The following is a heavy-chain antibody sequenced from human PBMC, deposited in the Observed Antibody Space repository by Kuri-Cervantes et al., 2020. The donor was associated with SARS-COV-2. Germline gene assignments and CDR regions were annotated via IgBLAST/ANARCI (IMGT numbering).Heavy chain of an antibody. V-gene: IGHV3-11*01. Sequence: GGSLRLSCAASGFTFSDYYMSWIRQAPGKGLEWVSYISSSGSTIYYADSVKGRFTISRDNSKNTLYLQMNSLGAEDTAVYYCAKDYGDYSHYFDYWGQGTLVTVSS. CDR2: ISSSGSTI. D-gene: IGHD4-17*01. CDR3: AKDYGDYSHYFDY. CDR1: GFTFSDYY. J-gene: IGHJ4*02.